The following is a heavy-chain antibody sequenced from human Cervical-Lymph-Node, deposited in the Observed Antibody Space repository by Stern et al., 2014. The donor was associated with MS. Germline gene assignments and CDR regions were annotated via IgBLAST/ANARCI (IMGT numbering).Heavy chain of an antibody. CDR1: GYNFNDYF. CDR2: VDPTSGAT. J-gene: IGHJ6*02. CDR3: ARKNGMDV. Sequence: VQLGESGAEVKSPGASLKVSCKTSGYNFNDYFTHWVRQVPGQGLEWMGHVDPTSGATIYAQNFQGRVAMTRDTSITTAYMELSRLTSDDTAMYYCARKNGMDVWGQGTAVTVS. V-gene: IGHV1-2*06.